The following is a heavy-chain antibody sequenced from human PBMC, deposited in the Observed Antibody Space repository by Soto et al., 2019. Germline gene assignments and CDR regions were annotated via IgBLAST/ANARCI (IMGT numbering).Heavy chain of an antibody. CDR2: INPNSGGT. CDR1: GYTFTGYY. J-gene: IGHJ6*02. Sequence: ASVKVSCKASGYTFTGYYMHWVRQAPGQGLEWMGWINPNSGGTNYAQKFQGWVTMTRDTSISTAYMELSRLRSDDTAVYYCARNQYSSSCEPFCYYYYGMDVWGQGTTVTVSS. CDR3: ARNQYSSSCEPFCYYYYGMDV. V-gene: IGHV1-2*04. D-gene: IGHD6-13*01.